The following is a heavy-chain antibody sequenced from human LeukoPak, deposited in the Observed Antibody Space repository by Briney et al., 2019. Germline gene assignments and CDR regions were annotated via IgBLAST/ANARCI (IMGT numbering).Heavy chain of an antibody. CDR2: MNPSSGNT. J-gene: IGHJ5*02. Sequence: ASVKVSCKASGYTFTSYDINWVRQATGQGLEWMGWMNPSSGNTGYAQKFQGRVTMTRNTSISTAYMELSSLRSEDTAVYYCARGVVVTAIPRRRDWFDPWGQGTLVTVSS. D-gene: IGHD2-21*02. V-gene: IGHV1-8*01. CDR3: ARGVVVTAIPRRRDWFDP. CDR1: GYTFTSYD.